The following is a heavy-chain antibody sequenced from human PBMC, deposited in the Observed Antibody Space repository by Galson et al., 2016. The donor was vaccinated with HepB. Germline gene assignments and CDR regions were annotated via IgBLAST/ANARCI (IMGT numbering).Heavy chain of an antibody. V-gene: IGHV5-51*01. J-gene: IGHJ4*02. CDR2: IYPGDSDT. D-gene: IGHD3-16*02. CDR1: GYSFANYW. Sequence: QSGAEVKKPGESLKISCKSSGYSFANYWIGWVRQMPGKGLESMGIIYPGDSDTRYSPSFQGQVTISSDQSTSTVYLQWNSLKASDTALYFCARLGIHWGELSDYWGQGTLVTVSS. CDR3: ARLGIHWGELSDY.